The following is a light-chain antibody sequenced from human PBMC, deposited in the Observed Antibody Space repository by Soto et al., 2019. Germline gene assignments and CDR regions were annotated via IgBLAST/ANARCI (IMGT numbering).Light chain of an antibody. Sequence: EIVLTQSPGTLSLSPGERATLSCRASQTVSNYYLAWYQQKPGQAPRLFIYGASTRATGIPDRFSGSGSGTDFTLTISRLEPEDFAVYYCQQYGSSRTFGQGTKVDIK. V-gene: IGKV3-20*01. CDR1: QTVSNYY. CDR3: QQYGSSRT. J-gene: IGKJ1*01. CDR2: GAS.